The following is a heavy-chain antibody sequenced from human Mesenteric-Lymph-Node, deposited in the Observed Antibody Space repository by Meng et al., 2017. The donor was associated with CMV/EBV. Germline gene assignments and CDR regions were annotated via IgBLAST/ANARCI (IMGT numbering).Heavy chain of an antibody. CDR2: ISGSGGST. CDR1: GFTFSSYA. CDR3: AKVDPAVAGKVYYYYGMDV. Sequence: GGSLRLSCAASGFTFSSYAMSWVRQAPGKGLEWVSAISGSGGSTYYADSVKGRFTISRDNSKNTLYLQMNSLRAEDTAVYYCAKVDPAVAGKVYYYYGMDVWGQWTTVTVSS. V-gene: IGHV3-23*01. D-gene: IGHD6-19*01. J-gene: IGHJ6*02.